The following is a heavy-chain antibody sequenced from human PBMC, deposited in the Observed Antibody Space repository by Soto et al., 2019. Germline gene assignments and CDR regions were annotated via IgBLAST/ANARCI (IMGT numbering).Heavy chain of an antibody. V-gene: IGHV1-2*04. Sequence: ASVKVSCKASGDTFTSYYIHWVRQAPGQGLEWMGWINPNSGGTNYAQKFQGWVTMTRDTSISTAYMELSRLRSDDTAVYYCATQRSEWELSFDYWGQGTLVTVSS. CDR3: ATQRSEWELSFDY. CDR1: GDTFTSYY. J-gene: IGHJ4*02. CDR2: INPNSGGT. D-gene: IGHD1-26*01.